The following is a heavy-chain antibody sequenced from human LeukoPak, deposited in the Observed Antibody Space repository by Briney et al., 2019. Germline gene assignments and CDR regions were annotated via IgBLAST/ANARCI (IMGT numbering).Heavy chain of an antibody. J-gene: IGHJ6*03. V-gene: IGHV1-69*06. Sequence: SVKVSCKASGGTFSSYAISWVRQAPGQGLEWMGGIIPIFGTANYAQKFQGRVTITADKSTSTAYMELSSLRSEDTAVYYCARVNEARASTKYCSSTSCEYYYYMDVWGKGTTVTISS. CDR1: GGTFSSYA. CDR2: IIPIFGTA. D-gene: IGHD2-2*01. CDR3: ARVNEARASTKYCSSTSCEYYYYMDV.